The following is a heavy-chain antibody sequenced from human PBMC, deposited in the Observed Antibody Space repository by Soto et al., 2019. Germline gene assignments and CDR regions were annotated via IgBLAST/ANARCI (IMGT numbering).Heavy chain of an antibody. J-gene: IGHJ6*03. CDR2: IKQDGSEK. V-gene: IGHV3-7*01. CDR1: GFTFSSYW. Sequence: GGSLRLSCAASGFTFSSYWMSWVRQAPGKGLEWVANIKQDGSEKYYVDSVKGRFTISRDNAKNSLYLQMNSLRAEDTAVYYCRGSSSHYYYYYMDVWGKGTTVTVSS. CDR3: RGSSSHYYYYYMDV. D-gene: IGHD6-6*01.